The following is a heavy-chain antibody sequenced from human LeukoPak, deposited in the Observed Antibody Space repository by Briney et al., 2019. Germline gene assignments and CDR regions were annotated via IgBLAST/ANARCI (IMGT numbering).Heavy chain of an antibody. D-gene: IGHD4-17*01. Sequence: ASVKVFCKASGYTFTSYYMHWVRQAPGQGLEWMGIVNPSGGSTSYAQKFQGRVTMTRDMSTSTVYMELSSLRSEDTAVYYCARSLGSSSDDYGDYAVGALDYWGQGTLVTVSS. CDR2: VNPSGGST. V-gene: IGHV1-46*01. CDR3: ARSLGSSSDDYGDYAVGALDY. CDR1: GYTFTSYY. J-gene: IGHJ4*02.